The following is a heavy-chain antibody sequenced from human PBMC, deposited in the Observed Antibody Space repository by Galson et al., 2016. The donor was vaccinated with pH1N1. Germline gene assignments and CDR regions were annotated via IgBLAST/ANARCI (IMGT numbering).Heavy chain of an antibody. J-gene: IGHJ3*02. Sequence: CAISGDSVSSIDAAWNWIRQSPSGGLEWLGRTYYRSRWTYDYAGSVSGRITINPDTSKNQFSLQLSSVTPEDTAVYYCASEGVTESGRWEKAFAIWGQGTMVTVS. CDR1: GDSVSSIDAA. D-gene: IGHD1-26*01. CDR3: ASEGVTESGRWEKAFAI. CDR2: TYYRSRWTY. V-gene: IGHV6-1*01.